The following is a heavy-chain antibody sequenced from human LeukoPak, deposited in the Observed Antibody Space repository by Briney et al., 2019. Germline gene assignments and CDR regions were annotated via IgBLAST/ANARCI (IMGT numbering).Heavy chain of an antibody. CDR3: ARDWNYAVSKPYYLDY. Sequence: GGSLRLSCAASGFTVSSNYMSWVRQAPGKGLEWVSSIDSDSTYIHYADSVKGRFTISRDNAKNSLYLQMNSLRDEDTAVYYCARDWNYAVSKPYYLDYWGQGTLVTVSS. CDR2: IDSDSTYI. J-gene: IGHJ4*02. D-gene: IGHD1-7*01. V-gene: IGHV3-21*01. CDR1: GFTVSSNY.